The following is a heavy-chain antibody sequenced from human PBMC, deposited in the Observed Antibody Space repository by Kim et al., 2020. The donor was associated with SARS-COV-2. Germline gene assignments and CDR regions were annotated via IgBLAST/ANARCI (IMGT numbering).Heavy chain of an antibody. CDR1: GFTFSSYA. Sequence: GGSLRLSCAASGFTFSSYAMSWVRQAPGKGLEWVSAISGSGGSTYYADSVKGRFTISRDNSKNTLYLQMNSLRAEDTAVYYCAKDRRSGPEAYYFDYWGQGTLVTVSS. V-gene: IGHV3-23*01. D-gene: IGHD2-15*01. J-gene: IGHJ4*02. CDR3: AKDRRSGPEAYYFDY. CDR2: ISGSGGST.